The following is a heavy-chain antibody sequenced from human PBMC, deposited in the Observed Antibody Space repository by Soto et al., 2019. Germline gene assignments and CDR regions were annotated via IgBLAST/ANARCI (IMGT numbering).Heavy chain of an antibody. CDR1: GFTVSNNY. J-gene: IGHJ5*02. CDR2: IRDSGGTT. CDR3: AGVWT. D-gene: IGHD2-21*01. V-gene: IGHV3-23*01. Sequence: GGSLRLSCAASGFTVSNNYMSWVRQAPGKGLEWVSDIRDSGGTTHYADSVMGRFTISRDTSKNTLYLQMNSLRAEDTAVYYCAGVWTWGQGTLVTVSS.